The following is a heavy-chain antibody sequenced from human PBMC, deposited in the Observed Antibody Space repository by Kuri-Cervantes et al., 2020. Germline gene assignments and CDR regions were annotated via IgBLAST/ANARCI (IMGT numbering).Heavy chain of an antibody. Sequence: GGSLRLSCAASGFTFSSYSMNWVRQAPGKGLEWVSSISSSSSYIYYADSVKGRFTISRDNAKNSLYLHMNSLRAEDTALYYCAKGLTTTPYYYYYGMDVWGQGTTVTVSS. D-gene: IGHD3-22*01. CDR2: ISSSSSYI. CDR1: GFTFSSYS. V-gene: IGHV3-21*04. J-gene: IGHJ6*02. CDR3: AKGLTTTPYYYYYGMDV.